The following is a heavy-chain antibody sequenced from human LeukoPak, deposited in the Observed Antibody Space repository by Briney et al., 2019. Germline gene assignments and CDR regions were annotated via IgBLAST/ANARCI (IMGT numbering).Heavy chain of an antibody. CDR1: GGSISSGGFY. CDR3: ARHEGSSGWYDAFDI. J-gene: IGHJ3*02. D-gene: IGHD6-19*01. CDR2: IYYSGST. V-gene: IGHV4-31*03. Sequence: SQTLSLTCTVSGGSISSGGFYWSWIRQHPGKGLEWIRYIYYSGSTYYNPPLKSRVTISVDTSKNQFSLKLSSVTAADTAVYYCARHEGSSGWYDAFDIWGQGTMVTVSS.